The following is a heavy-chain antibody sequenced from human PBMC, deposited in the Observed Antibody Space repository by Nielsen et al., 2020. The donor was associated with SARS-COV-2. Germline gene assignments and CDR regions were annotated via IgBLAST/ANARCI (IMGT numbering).Heavy chain of an antibody. J-gene: IGHJ6*02. CDR1: EISFRSYG. D-gene: IGHD6-19*01. CDR3: AKDVAVAGASWGYYYGMDV. CDR2: TSYDGRDK. V-gene: IGHV3-30*18. Sequence: GGSLRLSCVASEISFRSYGMHWVRQAPGKGLDWVAFTSYDGRDKFYADSVRGRFIVSRDNSKNTLYLQMNSLRAEDTAVYYCAKDVAVAGASWGYYYGMDVWGQGTTVTVSS.